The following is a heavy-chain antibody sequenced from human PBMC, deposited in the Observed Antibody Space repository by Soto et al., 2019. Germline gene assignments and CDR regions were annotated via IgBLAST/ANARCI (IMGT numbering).Heavy chain of an antibody. Sequence: PGGSLRLSCAASGFTFSSYDMNWVRQAPGKGLEWVSYISSSGSTIYYADSVKGRFTISRDNAKNSLYLQMNSLRAEDTAVYYCARDRDYDDSSGYYSRLVNWFDPWGQGTLVTVSS. CDR2: ISSSGSTI. V-gene: IGHV3-48*03. D-gene: IGHD3-22*01. J-gene: IGHJ5*02. CDR3: ARDRDYDDSSGYYSRLVNWFDP. CDR1: GFTFSSYD.